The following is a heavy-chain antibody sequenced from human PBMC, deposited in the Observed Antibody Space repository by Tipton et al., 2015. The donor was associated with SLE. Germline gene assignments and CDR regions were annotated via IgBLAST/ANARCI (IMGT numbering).Heavy chain of an antibody. CDR3: ARVNSFAFDI. V-gene: IGHV1-18*01. D-gene: IGHD1-7*01. J-gene: IGHJ3*02. Sequence: KFQGRLTMTTDTSTSTVYMELRSLRSDDTAVYYCARVNSFAFDIWGQGTMVTVSS.